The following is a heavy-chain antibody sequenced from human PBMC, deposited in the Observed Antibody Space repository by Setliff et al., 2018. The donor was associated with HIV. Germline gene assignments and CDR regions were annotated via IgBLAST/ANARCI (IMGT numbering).Heavy chain of an antibody. CDR1: EFTLSAYA. V-gene: IGHV3-30*04. CDR3: QIFSGNSNSY. D-gene: IGHD1-26*01. J-gene: IGHJ4*02. CDR2: ISFDGSNK. Sequence: PGGSLRLSCAVSEFTLSAYAMHWVRQAPGEGLEWVGVISFDGSNKYYAHPVKGRFTISRDISKNTVYLQMNSLRTDDTAVYYCQIFSGNSNSYWGQGTLVTVSS.